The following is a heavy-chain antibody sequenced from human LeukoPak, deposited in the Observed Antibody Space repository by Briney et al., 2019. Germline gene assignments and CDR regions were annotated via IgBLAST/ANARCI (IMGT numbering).Heavy chain of an antibody. Sequence: ASVKVSCKASGYTFTSYGISWVRQAPGQGLEWMGWISAYNGNTNYAQKLQGRVTMTTDTSTSTAYMELRSLRSDDTAVYYCAKGDIVVVVAAPIPSPFDPWGQGTLVTVSS. V-gene: IGHV1-18*01. D-gene: IGHD2-15*01. CDR1: GYTFTSYG. CDR3: AKGDIVVVVAAPIPSPFDP. CDR2: ISAYNGNT. J-gene: IGHJ5*02.